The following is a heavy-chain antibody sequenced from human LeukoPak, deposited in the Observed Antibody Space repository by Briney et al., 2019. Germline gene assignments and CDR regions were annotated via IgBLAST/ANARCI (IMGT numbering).Heavy chain of an antibody. CDR1: GLIFNNYA. CDR2: ISWNSGSI. Sequence: GGSLRLSCAGSGLIFNNYAMHWVRQPPGKGLEWVSGISWNSGSIDYADSVKGRFTISRDNAKNSLYLQMNSLRVEDTAFYYCAKDNRRHYTSGPNPDSLHWGQGALSPSRQ. CDR3: AKDNRRHYTSGPNPDSLH. D-gene: IGHD6-19*01. V-gene: IGHV3-9*01. J-gene: IGHJ4*02.